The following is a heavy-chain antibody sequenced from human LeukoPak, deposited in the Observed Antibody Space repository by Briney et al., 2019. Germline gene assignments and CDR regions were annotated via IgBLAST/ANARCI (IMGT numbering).Heavy chain of an antibody. D-gene: IGHD2-2*01. J-gene: IGHJ6*03. CDR1: GVSISSYY. CDR2: IYYSGST. V-gene: IGHV4-59*01. CDR3: ARARDCSSTSCYYDYYYYMDV. Sequence: SETLSLTCTVSGVSISSYYWSWIRQPPGKGLEWIGYIYYSGSTNYNPSLKSRVTISVDTSKNQFSLKLSSVTAADTAVYYCARARDCSSTSCYYDYYYYMDVWGKGTTVTVSS.